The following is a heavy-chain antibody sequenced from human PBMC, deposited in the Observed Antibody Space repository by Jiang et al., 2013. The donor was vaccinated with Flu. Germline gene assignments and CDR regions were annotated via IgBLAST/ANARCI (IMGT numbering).Heavy chain of an antibody. CDR1: GYSISSGYY. D-gene: IGHD3-22*01. V-gene: IGHV4-38-2*02. Sequence: GSGLVKPSETLSLTCTVSGYSISSGYYWGWIRQPPGKGLEWIGSIYHSGSTYYNPSLKSRVTISVDTSKNQFSLKLSSVTAADTAVYYCARDSSGHDYWGQGTLVTVS. CDR2: IYHSGST. CDR3: ARDSSGHDY. J-gene: IGHJ4*02.